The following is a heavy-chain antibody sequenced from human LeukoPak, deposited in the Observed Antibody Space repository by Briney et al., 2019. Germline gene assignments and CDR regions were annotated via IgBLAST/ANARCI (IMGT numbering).Heavy chain of an antibody. CDR3: ARGASVVAGSDNAFDI. J-gene: IGHJ3*02. CDR2: ISTSSSYI. Sequence: GGSLRLSCAASGFTFSSYSMNWVRQAPGKGLEWVSSISTSSSYIYYAGSVKGRFTISRDNAKKSLYLQISSLRTEDTAVYYCARGASVVAGSDNAFDIWGQGTMVTVSS. CDR1: GFTFSSYS. V-gene: IGHV3-21*01. D-gene: IGHD6-19*01.